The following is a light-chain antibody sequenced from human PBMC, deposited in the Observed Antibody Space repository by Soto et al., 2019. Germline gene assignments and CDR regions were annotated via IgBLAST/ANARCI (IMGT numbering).Light chain of an antibody. J-gene: IGKJ1*01. V-gene: IGKV1-39*01. CDR2: GAS. CDR3: QESYSSLWGT. CDR1: QNINTY. Sequence: DIQMTQSPSSLSASVGDRVTLTCRTSQNINTYLNWYQQKPGKAPELLIYGASSLQSGVPSRFSGSGFGTDFTLTISSLQPEDFATYYCQESYSSLWGTCGQGTKVDIK.